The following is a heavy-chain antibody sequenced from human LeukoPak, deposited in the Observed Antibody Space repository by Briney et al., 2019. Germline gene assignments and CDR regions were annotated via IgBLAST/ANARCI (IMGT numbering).Heavy chain of an antibody. J-gene: IGHJ4*02. Sequence: ASVKVSCKASGYTFTSYGISWVRQAPGQGLEWMGWISAYNGNTNYAQKFQGRVTMTRDTSISTAYMELSRLRSDDTAVYYCARTVDTAMFYWGQGTLVTVSS. D-gene: IGHD5-18*01. CDR2: ISAYNGNT. V-gene: IGHV1-18*01. CDR3: ARTVDTAMFY. CDR1: GYTFTSYG.